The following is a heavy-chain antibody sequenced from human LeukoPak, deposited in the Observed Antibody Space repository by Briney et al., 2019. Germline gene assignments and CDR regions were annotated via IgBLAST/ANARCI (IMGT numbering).Heavy chain of an antibody. V-gene: IGHV4-4*07. CDR2: IYTSGST. J-gene: IGHJ5*02. CDR3: ARSKAHLSTSWYGNWFDP. Sequence: SETLSLTRTVSGGSISSYYWSWIRQPAGKGLEWIGRIYTSGSTNYNPSLKSRVTMSVDTSKNQLSLKLSSVTAADTAVYYCARSKAHLSTSWYGNWFDPWGQGTLVTVSS. D-gene: IGHD2-2*01. CDR1: GGSISSYY.